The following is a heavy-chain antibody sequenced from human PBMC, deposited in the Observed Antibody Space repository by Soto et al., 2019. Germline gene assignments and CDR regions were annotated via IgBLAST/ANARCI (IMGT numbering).Heavy chain of an antibody. CDR1: GFSVSNDY. V-gene: IGHV3-53*01. Sequence: PGGSLRLSCAASGFSVSNDYMSWVRQAPGKGLEWVSVIYSGGNTYYADSVKGRFTISRDKSKNTLHLQMNSLRAEDTATYYCARAREKGGSGWQIYYYNYGLDVWGQGTTVTVSS. J-gene: IGHJ6*02. CDR3: ARAREKGGSGWQIYYYNYGLDV. CDR2: IYSGGNT. D-gene: IGHD6-19*01.